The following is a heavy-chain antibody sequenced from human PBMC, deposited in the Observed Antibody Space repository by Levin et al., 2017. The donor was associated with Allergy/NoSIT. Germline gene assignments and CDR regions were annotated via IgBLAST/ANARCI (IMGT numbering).Heavy chain of an antibody. V-gene: IGHV3-33*01. Sequence: QPGGSLRLSCTTSGFTFSNYALHWVRQAPGKGLEWVAVIWSDGSNKFYGDSAKGRFIISRDNSKNTLYLEMNSLRAEDTAVYYCARGVVGFHYDAGGYNFFDYCGQGTLVTVSS. D-gene: IGHD3-10*01. CDR1: GFTFSNYA. J-gene: IGHJ4*02. CDR2: IWSDGSNK. CDR3: ARGVVGFHYDAGGYNFFDY.